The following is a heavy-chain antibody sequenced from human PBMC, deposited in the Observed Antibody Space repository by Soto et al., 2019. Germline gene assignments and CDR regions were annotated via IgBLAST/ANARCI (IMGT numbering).Heavy chain of an antibody. CDR2: IYDTGISGYTPST. CDR3: ARGEDAFFYYGLDV. Sequence: KASETLSLTCTVSGGSMTSSYWSWIRRPPGKGLEWIAYIYDTGISGYTPSTSYNPSLKSRVTMSVDTSKSQFSLKLTSVTAADTAVYYCARGEDAFFYYGLDVWGQGITVTVSS. J-gene: IGHJ6*02. CDR1: GGSMTSSY. V-gene: IGHV4-59*01.